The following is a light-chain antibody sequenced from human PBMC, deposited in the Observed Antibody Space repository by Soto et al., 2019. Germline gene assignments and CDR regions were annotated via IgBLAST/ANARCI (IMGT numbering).Light chain of an antibody. CDR3: QQYDNSPPVT. CDR1: QDISNY. J-gene: IGKJ5*01. Sequence: DIEMTQSPSSVSASVGDRVTITCQASQDISNYLNWYQQKPGEPPKVLIYGASNLETGVPSRFSGSGSGTDFTFTISNLQPEDSATYYCQQYDNSPPVTFGQGTRLEIK. V-gene: IGKV1-33*01. CDR2: GAS.